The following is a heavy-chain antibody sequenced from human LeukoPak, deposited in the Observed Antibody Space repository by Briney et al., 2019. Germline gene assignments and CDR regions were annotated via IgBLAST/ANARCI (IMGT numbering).Heavy chain of an antibody. V-gene: IGHV3-11*04. CDR3: ARSLRNAFDI. CDR1: GFIFSDHY. J-gene: IGHJ3*02. D-gene: IGHD3-3*01. CDR2: IRSSSSTI. Sequence: GGSLRLSCAASGFIFSDHYMGRVRQAPGKGLEWVSYIRSSSSTIYYADSVKGRFTISTDNANNSLYLQMNSLRAEDTAVYYCARSLRNAFDIWGQGTMVTVSS.